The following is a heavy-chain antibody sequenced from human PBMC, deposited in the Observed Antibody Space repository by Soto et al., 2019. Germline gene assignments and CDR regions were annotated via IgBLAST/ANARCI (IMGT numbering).Heavy chain of an antibody. CDR3: ARDPGYSDSSAWFDP. D-gene: IGHD3-22*01. V-gene: IGHV4-31*03. J-gene: IGHJ5*02. CDR2: IYYSGST. CDR1: GGSISSGGYY. Sequence: QVQLQESGPGLVKPSQTLSLTCTVSGGSISSGGYYWSWIRQHPGKGLEWIGYIYYSGSTYYNPSLKSRVTIXXAXSXXQFSLKRSSVTAADTAVYYCARDPGYSDSSAWFDPWGQGPLVTVSS.